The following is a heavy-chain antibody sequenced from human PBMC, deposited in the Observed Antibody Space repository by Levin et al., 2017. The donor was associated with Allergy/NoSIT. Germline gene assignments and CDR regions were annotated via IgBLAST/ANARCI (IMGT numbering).Heavy chain of an antibody. CDR3: ARGNIRGRTYTVWFDP. CDR1: GGSTSNYY. J-gene: IGHJ5*02. CDR2: VHTSGSA. D-gene: IGHD2/OR15-2a*01. V-gene: IGHV4-4*07. Sequence: SETLSLTCTVSGGSTSNYYGSWIRQPAGGGLEWIGRVHTSGSADYNPSLKSRVTMSTDTSRNRFSLRLTSVTAADTAVYYCARGNIRGRTYTVWFDPWGQGTLVTVPS.